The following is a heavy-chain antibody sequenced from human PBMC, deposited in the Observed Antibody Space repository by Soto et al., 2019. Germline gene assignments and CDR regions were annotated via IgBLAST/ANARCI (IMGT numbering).Heavy chain of an antibody. Sequence: SQTLSLTCVISGDSVSSNSAGWNWVRQSPSRGLEWLGRTYYKSKWNNDYALSVKSRITINPDTSKNQFSLHLYSVTPEDTAVYYCTGITWFRGMDVWGQGTPVTVSS. D-gene: IGHD3-10*01. J-gene: IGHJ6*02. CDR2: TYYKSKWNN. CDR1: GDSVSSNSAG. V-gene: IGHV6-1*01. CDR3: TGITWFRGMDV.